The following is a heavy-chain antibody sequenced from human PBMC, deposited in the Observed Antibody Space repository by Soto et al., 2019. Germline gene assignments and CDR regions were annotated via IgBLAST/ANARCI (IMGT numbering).Heavy chain of an antibody. CDR3: ARDRDVYYYYGMDV. CDR2: ISSSSSYI. Sequence: GSLRLSCAASGFTFSSYSMNWVRQAPGKGLEWVSSISSSSSYIYYADSVKGRFTISRDNAKNSLYLQMNSLRAEDTAVYYCARDRDVYYYYGMDVWGQGTTVTVSS. CDR1: GFTFSSYS. V-gene: IGHV3-21*01. D-gene: IGHD3-10*01. J-gene: IGHJ6*02.